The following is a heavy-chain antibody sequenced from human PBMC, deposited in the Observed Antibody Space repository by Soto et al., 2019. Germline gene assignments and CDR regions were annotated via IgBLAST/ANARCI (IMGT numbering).Heavy chain of an antibody. V-gene: IGHV3-7*01. CDR1: GGSFRDSY. J-gene: IGHJ4*01. CDR3: ARDSGYGSGGCVNYYLDY. CDR2: VKWEASEK. Sequence: ETLPLPXAVYGGSFRDSYWRWIRQAPGKGRAWLATVKWEASEKKYLDSVPGRFTLSRGTAMHSVYLHMDSRIVEDTAVYYCARDSGYGSGGCVNYYLDYWGHGTLVPV. D-gene: IGHD3-10*01.